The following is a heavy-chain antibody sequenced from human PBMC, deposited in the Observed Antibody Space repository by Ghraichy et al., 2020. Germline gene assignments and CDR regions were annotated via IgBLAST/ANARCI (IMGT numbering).Heavy chain of an antibody. CDR3: ARDPLFYTTSSLRFDY. D-gene: IGHD6-6*01. CDR1: GFTFRTYW. Sequence: GGSLRLSCAASGFTFRTYWMSWVRQAPGKGLEWVATIKEDGSEKNYVDSVKGRFTISRDNAKNSLSLQMNSLRAEDTAVYYCARDPLFYTTSSLRFDYWGQGTLVTVSS. J-gene: IGHJ4*02. V-gene: IGHV3-7*01. CDR2: IKEDGSEK.